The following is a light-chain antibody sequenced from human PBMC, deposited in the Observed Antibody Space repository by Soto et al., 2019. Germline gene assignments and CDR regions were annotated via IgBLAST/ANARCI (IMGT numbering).Light chain of an antibody. Sequence: QSVLTQPPSASGSPGQSVTISCTGTSSDVGGYNSVSWYQQHPGKAPKLMIYEVSKRPSGVPDRFSGSKSGNTASLTVSGLQAGDEADYYCSSYAGSNNLDFGTGTKVNV. CDR2: EVS. CDR1: SSDVGGYNS. V-gene: IGLV2-8*01. CDR3: SSYAGSNNLD. J-gene: IGLJ1*01.